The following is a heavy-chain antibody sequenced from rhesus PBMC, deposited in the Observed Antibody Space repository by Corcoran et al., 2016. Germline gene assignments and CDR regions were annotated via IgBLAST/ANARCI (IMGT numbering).Heavy chain of an antibody. Sequence: EVQLVQSGAEVKKPGASVKISCKASGYTFTELSMHGVRQAPGKGLESMGRVDPEDGEADYAQNFQDRVTITADTSTYTAYMELSSLRSEDTAVYYCARDRGQLGYFDYWGQGVLVTVSS. CDR3: ARDRGQLGYFDY. CDR2: VDPEDGEA. V-gene: IGHV1-111*02. CDR1: GYTFTELS. J-gene: IGHJ4*01. D-gene: IGHD6-25*01.